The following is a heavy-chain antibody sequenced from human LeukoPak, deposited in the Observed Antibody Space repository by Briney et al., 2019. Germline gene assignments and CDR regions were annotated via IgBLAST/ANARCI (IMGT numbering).Heavy chain of an antibody. CDR2: ISSSSSYI. Sequence: GGSLRLSCAASGFTFSDYYMSWIRQAPGKGLEWVSSISSSSSYIYYADSVKGRFTISRDNAKNSLYLQMNSLRAEDTAVYYCARDDYDSSGYYREDWGQGTLVTVSS. D-gene: IGHD3-22*01. CDR3: ARDDYDSSGYYRED. CDR1: GFTFSDYY. V-gene: IGHV3-11*06. J-gene: IGHJ4*02.